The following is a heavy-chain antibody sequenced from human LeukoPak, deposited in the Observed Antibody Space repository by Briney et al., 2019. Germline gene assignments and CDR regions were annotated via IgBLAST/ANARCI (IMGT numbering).Heavy chain of an antibody. Sequence: SETLSLTCTVSGGSISSSSYYWGWIRQPPGKGLEWIGSIYYSGSTYYNPSLKSRVTISVDTSKNQFSLKLSSVTAADTAVYYCARGRSSWRAFDIWGQGTMVTVSS. J-gene: IGHJ3*02. V-gene: IGHV4-39*07. CDR3: ARGRSSWRAFDI. CDR1: GGSISSSSYY. D-gene: IGHD6-13*01. CDR2: IYYSGST.